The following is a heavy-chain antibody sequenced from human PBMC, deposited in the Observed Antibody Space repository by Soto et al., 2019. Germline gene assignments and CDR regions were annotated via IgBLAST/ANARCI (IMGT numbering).Heavy chain of an antibody. Sequence: QVQLQQWGAGPLRPLETLSLTCGVSGGSFSGYYWAWIRQSPGKGLEWIGEINDRGSINYNPSLKSRFSICVDTSKNHYSLNLRSVTAADTAVYYCARESHDILTGPPWVWYFDLWGRGTLVTVSS. CDR1: GGSFSGYY. V-gene: IGHV4-34*01. CDR2: INDRGSI. CDR3: ARESHDILTGPPWVWYFDL. J-gene: IGHJ2*01. D-gene: IGHD3-9*01.